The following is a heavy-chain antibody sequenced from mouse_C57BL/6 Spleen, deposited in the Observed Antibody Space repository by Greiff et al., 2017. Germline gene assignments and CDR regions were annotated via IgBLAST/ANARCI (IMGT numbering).Heavy chain of an antibody. CDR2: ISDGGSYS. CDR3: ARVYYGRDYFDY. Sequence: EVMLVESGGGLVKPGGSLKLSCAASGFTFSSYAMSWVRQTPEKRLEWVATISDGGSYSSYPDNVKGRFTISRDNAKNHLYLQISHLKSEDTAMYYCARVYYGRDYFDYRGQGTTLTVSS. V-gene: IGHV5-4*03. D-gene: IGHD1-1*01. J-gene: IGHJ2*01. CDR1: GFTFSSYA.